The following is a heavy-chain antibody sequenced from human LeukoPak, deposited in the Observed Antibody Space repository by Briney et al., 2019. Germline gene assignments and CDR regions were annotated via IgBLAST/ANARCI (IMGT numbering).Heavy chain of an antibody. CDR1: GGSISSSSYY. Sequence: SETLSHTCIVSGGSISSSSYYWGWIRQPPGKGLEWIGSIYYSGRTYYNPSLKSRVTISVDTSKNQFSLNLSSVTAADTAVYYCARLHWDTAMVFDYWGQGTLVTVSS. D-gene: IGHD5-18*01. J-gene: IGHJ4*02. V-gene: IGHV4-39*01. CDR3: ARLHWDTAMVFDY. CDR2: IYYSGRT.